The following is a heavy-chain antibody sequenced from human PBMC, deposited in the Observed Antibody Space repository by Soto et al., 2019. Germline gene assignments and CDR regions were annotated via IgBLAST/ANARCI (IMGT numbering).Heavy chain of an antibody. CDR2: IYYSGST. CDR3: ASFRCSGGSCALSP. Sequence: QVQLQESGPGLVKPSQTLSLTCTVSGSSMSSGDYYWSGIRQPPGKGLEWIGYIYYSGSTYYNPSLKSRVTISVDTSKNQFSLKLSSVTDADTAVYYCASFRCSGGSCALSPWGQGTLVTVSS. V-gene: IGHV4-30-4*01. CDR1: GSSMSSGDYY. D-gene: IGHD2-15*01. J-gene: IGHJ5*02.